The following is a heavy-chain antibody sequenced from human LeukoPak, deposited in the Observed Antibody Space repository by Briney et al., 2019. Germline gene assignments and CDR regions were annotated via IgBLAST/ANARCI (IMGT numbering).Heavy chain of an antibody. D-gene: IGHD4-11*01. Sequence: GESLKISCKGSGYSFTSYWIGWVHQMPGKGLEWMGIIYPGDSDTRYSPSFQGQVTISADKSISTAYLQWSSLKASDTAMYYCARPALPYSNSYYFDYWGQGTLVTVSS. V-gene: IGHV5-51*07. CDR2: IYPGDSDT. CDR1: GYSFTSYW. J-gene: IGHJ4*02. CDR3: ARPALPYSNSYYFDY.